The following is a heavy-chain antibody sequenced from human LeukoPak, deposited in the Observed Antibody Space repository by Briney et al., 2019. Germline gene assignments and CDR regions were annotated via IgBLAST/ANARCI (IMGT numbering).Heavy chain of an antibody. CDR3: ARALTRLGAARRGYYYYYMDV. J-gene: IGHJ6*03. CDR2: MNPNSGNT. Sequence: ASVKVSCKASGYTFTSYDINWVRQATGQGLEWMGWMNPNSGNTGYAQKFQGRVTMTRNTSISTAYMELSSLRSEDTAVYYCARALTRLGAARRGYYYYYMDVWGKGTTVTVSS. CDR1: GYTFTSYD. D-gene: IGHD6-6*01. V-gene: IGHV1-8*01.